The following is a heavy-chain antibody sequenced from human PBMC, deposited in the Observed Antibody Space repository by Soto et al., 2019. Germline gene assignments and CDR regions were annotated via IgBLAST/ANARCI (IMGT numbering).Heavy chain of an antibody. D-gene: IGHD3-10*01. CDR2: IYYSGST. Sequence: KASETLSLTCAVSGGSISSGGYYWSWIRQHPGKGLEWIGYIYYSGSTYYNPSLKSRVTISVDTSKNQFSLKLSSVTAADTAVYYCARGLGYYGSGSYFSPGHRRKDWFDPWGQGTLVTVSS. J-gene: IGHJ5*02. CDR3: ARGLGYYGSGSYFSPGHRRKDWFDP. CDR1: GGSISSGGYY. V-gene: IGHV4-31*11.